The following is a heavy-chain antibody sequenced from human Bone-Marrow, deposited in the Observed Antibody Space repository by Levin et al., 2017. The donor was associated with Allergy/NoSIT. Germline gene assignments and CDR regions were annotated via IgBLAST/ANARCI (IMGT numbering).Heavy chain of an antibody. Sequence: GGSLRLSCAAPGFTFSSYWMSWVRQAPGKGLEWVANIKQDGSEKYYVDSVKGRFTISRDNAKNSLYLQMNSLRAEDTAVYYCARDQFTSSWYDAFDIWGQGTMVTVSS. CDR2: IKQDGSEK. V-gene: IGHV3-7*04. J-gene: IGHJ3*02. CDR3: ARDQFTSSWYDAFDI. CDR1: GFTFSSYW. D-gene: IGHD6-13*01.